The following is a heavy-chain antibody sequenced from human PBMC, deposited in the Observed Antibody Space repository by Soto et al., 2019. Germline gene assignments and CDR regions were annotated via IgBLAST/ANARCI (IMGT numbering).Heavy chain of an antibody. CDR2: ISSSSSYI. J-gene: IGHJ4*02. V-gene: IGHV3-21*01. CDR3: ATAGMVYARYFFDY. CDR1: GFTFSSYS. Sequence: LRLSCAASGFTFSSYSMNWVRQAPGKGLEWVSSISSSSSYIYYADSVKGRFTISRDNAKNSLYLQMNSLRAEDTAVYYCATAGMVYARYFFDYWGQGTLVTVSS. D-gene: IGHD2-8*01.